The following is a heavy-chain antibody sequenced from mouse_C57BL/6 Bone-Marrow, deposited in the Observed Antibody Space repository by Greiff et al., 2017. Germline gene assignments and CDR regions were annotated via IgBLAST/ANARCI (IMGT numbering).Heavy chain of an antibody. CDR2: IHPNCGST. D-gene: IGHD6-2*01. CDR3: ARWLSLYYYAMDY. Sequence: QVPLQQPGAEMVKPGASVKLSCKASGYTFTSYWMDWGKQRHGQGLEWIGMIHPNCGSTNCNETFKSKGTLIVAKSSSNAYRQLITLTSEDSAVYSCARWLSLYYYAMDYWGQGTSVTVSS. V-gene: IGHV1-64*01. J-gene: IGHJ4*01. CDR1: GYTFTSYW.